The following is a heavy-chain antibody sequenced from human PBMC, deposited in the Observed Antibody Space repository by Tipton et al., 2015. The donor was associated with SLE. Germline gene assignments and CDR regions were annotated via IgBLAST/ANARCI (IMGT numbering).Heavy chain of an antibody. CDR2: IYYSGST. J-gene: IGHJ3*02. Sequence: LRLSCAVYGGSFSGYYWGWIRQPPGKGLEWIGSIYYSGSTYYNPSLKSRVTISVDTSKNQFSLKLSSVTAADTAVYYCARHLEGIRAFDIWGQGTMVTVSS. D-gene: IGHD3-10*01. CDR3: ARHLEGIRAFDI. V-gene: IGHV4-34*01. CDR1: GGSFSGYY.